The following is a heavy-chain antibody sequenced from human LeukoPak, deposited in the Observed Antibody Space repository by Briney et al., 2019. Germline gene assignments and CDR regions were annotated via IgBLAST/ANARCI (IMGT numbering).Heavy chain of an antibody. CDR2: INHSGST. J-gene: IGHJ5*02. V-gene: IGHV4-34*01. CDR1: GGSFSGYY. CDR3: AREEAALRYFDWLFQQGGFWFDP. Sequence: SETLSLTCAVYGGSFSGYYWSWIRQPPGKGLEWIGEINHSGSTNYNPSLRSRVTISVDTSKNQFSLKLSSVTAADTAVYYCAREEAALRYFDWLFQQGGFWFDPWGQGTLVTVSS. D-gene: IGHD3-9*01.